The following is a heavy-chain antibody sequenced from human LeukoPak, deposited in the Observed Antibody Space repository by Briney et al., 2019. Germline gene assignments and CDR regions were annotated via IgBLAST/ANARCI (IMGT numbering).Heavy chain of an antibody. CDR1: GGTFSSYA. CDR2: IIPIFGTA. J-gene: IGHJ3*02. D-gene: IGHD3-10*01. CDR3: ARLYYYGSGSYPDAFDI. Sequence: SVKVSCKASGGTFSSYAISWVRQAPGQGLEWMGGIIPIFGTANYAQKFQGRVTITADKSTSTAYMELSSLRSEDTAVYYCARLYYYGSGSYPDAFDIWGQGTMVTVSS. V-gene: IGHV1-69*06.